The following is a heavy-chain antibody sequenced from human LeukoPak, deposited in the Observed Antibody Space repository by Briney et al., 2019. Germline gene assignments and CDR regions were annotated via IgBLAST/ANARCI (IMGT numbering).Heavy chain of an antibody. J-gene: IGHJ5*02. CDR3: AREGPAAAHWFDP. Sequence: GGSLRLSCAASGFTFSSYSMNWVRQAPGKGLEWVSSISSSSSYIYYADSVKGRFTISRDNAKNSLYLQMNSLRAEDTAVYYCAREGPAAAHWFDPWGQGTLVTVSS. CDR2: ISSSSSYI. CDR1: GFTFSSYS. D-gene: IGHD6-13*01. V-gene: IGHV3-21*01.